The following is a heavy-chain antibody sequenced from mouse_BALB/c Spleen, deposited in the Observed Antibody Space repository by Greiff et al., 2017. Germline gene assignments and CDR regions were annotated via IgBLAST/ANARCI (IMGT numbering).Heavy chain of an antibody. CDR3: ASSTVVATDAMDY. D-gene: IGHD1-1*01. CDR2: ISSGGSYT. Sequence: EVKLMESGGGLVKPGGSLKLSCAASGFTFSSYAMSWVRQSPEKRLEWIAEISSGGSYTYYPDTVTGRFTISRDNAKNTLYLEMSSLRSEDTAMYYCASSTVVATDAMDYWGQGTSVTVSS. CDR1: GFTFSSYA. V-gene: IGHV5-9-4*01. J-gene: IGHJ4*01.